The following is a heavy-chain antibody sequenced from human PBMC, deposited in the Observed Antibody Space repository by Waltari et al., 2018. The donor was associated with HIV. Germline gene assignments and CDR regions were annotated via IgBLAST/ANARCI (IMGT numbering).Heavy chain of an antibody. V-gene: IGHV4-38-2*01. Sequence: QVQLQESGPGLVKPSDTLSLTCAVSHFSISSGHYWGWIRQSPGKGLEWIGSVFHSWSTFYKPSFRIRVIISVATSKNQFSLKLTSVTAADTAVYYCARQPAPDSTWFQIYFDYWGQGTVVTVSS. CDR2: VFHSWST. D-gene: IGHD6-13*01. CDR1: HFSISSGHY. CDR3: ARQPAPDSTWFQIYFDY. J-gene: IGHJ4*02.